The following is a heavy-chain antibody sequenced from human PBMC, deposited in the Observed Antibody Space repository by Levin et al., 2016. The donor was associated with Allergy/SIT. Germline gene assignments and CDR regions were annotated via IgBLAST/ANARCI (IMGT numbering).Heavy chain of an antibody. D-gene: IGHD1-1*01. CDR3: ARDGNTWSRPLES. J-gene: IGHJ5*02. CDR2: ISGSGGGGT. Sequence: GESLKISCAASGFSVTKNFVSWVRQAPGKGLEWVSVISGSGGGGTYYADSVKGRFTISRDNAKNLLFLQMNGLRAEDTAVYYCARDGNTWSRPLESWGQGTLVTVSS. CDR1: GFSVTKNF. V-gene: IGHV3-69-1*02.